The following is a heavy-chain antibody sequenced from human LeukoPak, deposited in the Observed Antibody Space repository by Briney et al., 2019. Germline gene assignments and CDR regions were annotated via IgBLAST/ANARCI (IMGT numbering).Heavy chain of an antibody. CDR1: GGSISSSSYY. J-gene: IGHJ6*02. CDR2: IYYSGST. CDR3: ARVMKLHAAGTITYYYGMDV. D-gene: IGHD6-13*01. V-gene: IGHV4-39*07. Sequence: PSETLSLTCTVSGGSISSSSYYWGWIRQPPGKGLEWIGSIYYSGSTYYNPSLKSRVTISVDTSKNQFSLKLRSVTAADTAVYYCARVMKLHAAGTITYYYGMDVWGQGTTVTVSS.